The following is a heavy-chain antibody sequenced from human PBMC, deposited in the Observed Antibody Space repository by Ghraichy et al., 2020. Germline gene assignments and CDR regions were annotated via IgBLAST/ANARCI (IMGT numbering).Heavy chain of an antibody. CDR3: ARIAEGGTSWYNYLGY. Sequence: GGSLRLSCAASGFTFSNYALNWVRQAPGKGLEWVAVISYDGRNKYYADSVKGRFTISRDNSKNTLYLQMNSLRAEDTAVYHCARIAEGGTSWYNYLGYWGQGTPVTVSS. J-gene: IGHJ4*02. V-gene: IGHV3-30*01. D-gene: IGHD6-13*01. CDR1: GFTFSNYA. CDR2: ISYDGRNK.